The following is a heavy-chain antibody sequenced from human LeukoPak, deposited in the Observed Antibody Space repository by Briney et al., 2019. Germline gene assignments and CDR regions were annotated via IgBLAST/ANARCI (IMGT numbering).Heavy chain of an antibody. CDR3: ARARLGYCSGGSCYSSNPGYYYYMDV. CDR1: GGTFSSYA. V-gene: IGHV1-69*04. CDR2: IIPILGIA. J-gene: IGHJ6*03. Sequence: SVKVSCKASGGTFSSYAISWVRQAPGQGLEWMGRIIPILGIANYAQKFQGRVTITTDESTSTAYMELSSLRSEDTAVYYCARARLGYCSGGSCYSSNPGYYYYMDVWGKGTTVTVSS. D-gene: IGHD2-15*01.